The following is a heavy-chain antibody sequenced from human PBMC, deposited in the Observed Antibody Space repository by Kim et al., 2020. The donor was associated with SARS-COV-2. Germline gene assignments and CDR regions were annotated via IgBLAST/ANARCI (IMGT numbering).Heavy chain of an antibody. CDR1: GGTFSSYA. CDR3: ARDGTGERWLQCFFI. Sequence: SVKVSCKASGGTFSSYAISWVRQAPGKGLEWMGGIIPIFGTANYAQKFQGRVTITADESTSTAYMELSSLRSEDTAVYYCARDGTGERWLQCFFIWGQGTLVTVSS. V-gene: IGHV1-69*13. J-gene: IGHJ4*02. D-gene: IGHD7-27*01. CDR2: IIPIFGTA.